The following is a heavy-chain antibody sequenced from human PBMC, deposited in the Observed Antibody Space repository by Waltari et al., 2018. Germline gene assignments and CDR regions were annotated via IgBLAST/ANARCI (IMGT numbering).Heavy chain of an antibody. D-gene: IGHD6-19*01. Sequence: QVQLVESGGGVVQPGRSLRLSCAASGFTFSSYGMHWVRQAPGKGLEWVAVIWYDGSNKYYADSVKGRFTISRDNSKNTLYLQMNSLRAEDTAMYYCTKMADYYYYYMDVWGKGTTVTVSS. CDR2: IWYDGSNK. CDR3: TKMADYYYYYMDV. J-gene: IGHJ6*03. V-gene: IGHV3-30*18. CDR1: GFTFSSYG.